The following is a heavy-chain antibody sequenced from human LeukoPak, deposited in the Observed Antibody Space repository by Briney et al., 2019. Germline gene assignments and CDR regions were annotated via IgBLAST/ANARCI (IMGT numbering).Heavy chain of an antibody. CDR1: GYTFTNYG. Sequence: ASVKVSCKASGYTFTNYGISWVRQTPGQGLEWMGWISTNSDIRTYAQTLQGRFTMTTDTATTTAYMELNNLTFDDTAVYYCARDWDAMNNCFDPWGQGTPVTVSS. J-gene: IGHJ5*02. D-gene: IGHD1-26*01. CDR3: ARDWDAMNNCFDP. CDR2: ISTNSDIR. V-gene: IGHV1-18*01.